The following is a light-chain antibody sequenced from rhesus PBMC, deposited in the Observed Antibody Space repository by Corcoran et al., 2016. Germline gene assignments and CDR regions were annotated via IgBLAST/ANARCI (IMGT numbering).Light chain of an antibody. V-gene: IGKV3-35*01. CDR1: QTVSNN. CDR2: GPS. Sequence: EIVLTQSPATLSLSPGERATLSCRASQTVSNNLAWYHQKPGQPPKLLIFGPSTRAAGVADIFRGSGSETDFTLTITSLEPEGVGVYVCQQAYSLALTLGGGTKVELK. J-gene: IGKJ4*01. CDR3: QQAYSLALT.